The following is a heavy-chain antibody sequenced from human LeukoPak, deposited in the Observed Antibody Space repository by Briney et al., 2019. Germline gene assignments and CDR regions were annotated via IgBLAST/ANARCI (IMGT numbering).Heavy chain of an antibody. CDR2: IYYSGTT. J-gene: IGHJ3*01. CDR3: ARLHQQQLSV. V-gene: IGHV4-39*01. Sequence: SETLSLTCTVSGDSISSTTYFWGWGRQPPGKGRKWVGSIYYSGTTYYNSSLNSRLTISVATSNNQFSLRLSSVTAADTAVYYCARLHQQQLSVWGQGTMVTVSS. D-gene: IGHD6-13*01. CDR1: GDSISSTTYF.